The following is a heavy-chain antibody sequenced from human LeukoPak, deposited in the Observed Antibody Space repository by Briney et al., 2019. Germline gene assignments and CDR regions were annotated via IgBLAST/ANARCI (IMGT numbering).Heavy chain of an antibody. CDR2: VYSSGST. V-gene: IGHV4-59*02. CDR3: ARGPNLSGYSSGWYLSA. CDR1: GTSVISHD. J-gene: IGHJ5*02. Sequence: ETLSLTCTVSGTSVISHDWSWIRQPPGKGLESIGYVYSSGSTNYNPSLKSRVTISIDTSKNQFSLKLTSVTAADTAVYYCARGPNLSGYSSGWYLSAWGQGTLVTVSS. D-gene: IGHD6-19*01.